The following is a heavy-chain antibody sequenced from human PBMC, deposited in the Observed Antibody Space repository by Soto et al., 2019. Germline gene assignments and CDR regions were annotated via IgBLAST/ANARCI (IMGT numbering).Heavy chain of an antibody. CDR3: ARELTTVKERIIDY. Sequence: SETLSLTCAVSGGSISSGGYSWSWIRQPPGKGLEWIGYIYHSGSTYYSPSLKSRVTISVDRSKNQFSLKLSSVTAADTAVYYCARELTTVKERIIDYWGQVTLVTVSS. D-gene: IGHD4-17*01. V-gene: IGHV4-30-2*01. J-gene: IGHJ4*02. CDR2: IYHSGST. CDR1: GGSISSGGYS.